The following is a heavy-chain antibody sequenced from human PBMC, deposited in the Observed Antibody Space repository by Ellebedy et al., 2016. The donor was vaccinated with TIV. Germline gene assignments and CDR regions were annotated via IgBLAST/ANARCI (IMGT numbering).Heavy chain of an antibody. V-gene: IGHV1-46*01. CDR2: INPSGGST. CDR1: GYTFTSYY. CDR3: ARGGLSPCDY. D-gene: IGHD3-16*01. Sequence: ASVKVSXXASGYTFTSYYMHWVRQAPGQGLEWMGIINPSGGSTSYAQKFQGRVTMTRDTSTSTVYMELSSLRSEDTAGYYCARGGLSPCDYWGQGTLVTVSS. J-gene: IGHJ4*02.